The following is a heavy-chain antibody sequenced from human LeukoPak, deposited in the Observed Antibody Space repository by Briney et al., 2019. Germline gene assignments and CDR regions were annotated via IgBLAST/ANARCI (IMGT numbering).Heavy chain of an antibody. D-gene: IGHD6-19*01. Sequence: ASVKVSCKASGYTFTCYYMHWVRQAPGQGLEWMGWINPNSGGTNYAQKFQGRVTMTRNTSIGTAYMELSRPRSDDTAVYYCARDSDSSGWYWINWFDPWGQGTLVTVSS. CDR2: INPNSGGT. V-gene: IGHV1-2*02. J-gene: IGHJ5*02. CDR1: GYTFTCYY. CDR3: ARDSDSSGWYWINWFDP.